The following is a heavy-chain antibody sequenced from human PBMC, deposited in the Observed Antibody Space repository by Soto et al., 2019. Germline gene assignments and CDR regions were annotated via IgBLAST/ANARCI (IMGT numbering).Heavy chain of an antibody. V-gene: IGHV4-31*03. CDR2: IYYSGST. J-gene: IGHJ4*02. CDR1: GGSISSGGYS. D-gene: IGHD6-13*01. Sequence: QVQLQESGPGLVKPSQTLSLTCTVSGGSISSGGYSWSWIRQHPGKGLEWIGYIYYSGSTYYHPSLKSRVTISVDTSKNQFTLKLSAVTAADTAVYYCGTGWQKLALDYWGQGTLVTVSS. CDR3: GTGWQKLALDY.